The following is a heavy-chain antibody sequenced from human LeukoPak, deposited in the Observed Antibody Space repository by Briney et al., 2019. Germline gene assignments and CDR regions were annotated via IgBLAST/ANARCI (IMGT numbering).Heavy chain of an antibody. Sequence: KTGGSLRLSCAASGFTFSDYYMSWIRQAPGKGLEWVSYISSSGSTIYYADSVKVRFTISRDNAKNSLYLQMNSLRAEDTAVYYCARVGDGYNFGWNYFDYWGQGTLVTVSS. D-gene: IGHD5-24*01. V-gene: IGHV3-11*01. CDR1: GFTFSDYY. J-gene: IGHJ4*02. CDR2: ISSSGSTI. CDR3: ARVGDGYNFGWNYFDY.